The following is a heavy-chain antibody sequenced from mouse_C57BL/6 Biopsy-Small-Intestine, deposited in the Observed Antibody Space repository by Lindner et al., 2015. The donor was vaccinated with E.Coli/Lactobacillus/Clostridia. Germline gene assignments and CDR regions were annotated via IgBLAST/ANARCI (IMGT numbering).Heavy chain of an antibody. CDR2: ISPYSGIS. V-gene: IGHV1-31*01. J-gene: IGHJ2*01. D-gene: IGHD4-1*01. Sequence: VQLQESGPELVKPGASVKISCKASDNSFTGYYIHWVRQSRGGILDWIGYISPYSGISSYNQKFKGKATLTVDKSPGTAYMDLRSLTSEDSAVYYCARNPGTGGYFDYRGQGTTLTVSS. CDR3: ARNPGTGGYFDY. CDR1: DNSFTGYY.